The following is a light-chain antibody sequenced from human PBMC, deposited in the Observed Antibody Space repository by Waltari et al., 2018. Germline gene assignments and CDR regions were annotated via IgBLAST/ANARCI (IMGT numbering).Light chain of an antibody. J-gene: IGLJ1*01. Sequence: QSVLTQPPSASGTPGQRVTISCSGSSSNIGSNTVTWYQQLPGTAPKLLIYSNKPPPAGSPVPISGSKSGTSASLAISGLQSEDEADYYCAAWDDSLNGLYVFGTGTKVTVL. V-gene: IGLV1-44*01. CDR1: SSNIGSNT. CDR2: SNK. CDR3: AAWDDSLNGLYV.